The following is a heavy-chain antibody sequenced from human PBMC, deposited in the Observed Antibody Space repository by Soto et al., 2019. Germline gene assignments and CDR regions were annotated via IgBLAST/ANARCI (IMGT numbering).Heavy chain of an antibody. V-gene: IGHV4-31*03. Sequence: QVQLQESGPGLVQPSQTLSLTCTVSGGSISSGGYYWSWIRQHPGTGLEWIGHFSYSGSTYYTTSLKRRVTITVDTSSIQFSLIVNSVTAADTAVYYCARGVLHWGQGTLVAVSS. CDR3: ARGVLH. CDR2: FSYSGST. J-gene: IGHJ4*01. CDR1: GGSISSGGYY.